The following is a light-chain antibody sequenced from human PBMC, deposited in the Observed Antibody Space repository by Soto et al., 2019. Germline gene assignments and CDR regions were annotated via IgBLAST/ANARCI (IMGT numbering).Light chain of an antibody. V-gene: IGKV3-20*01. Sequence: EIVLTQSPDTLSLSPGERATLSCRASQSVSSSYLAWYQQKPGQAPRLLIYGASSRATGIPDRFSGSGYGTDFTLTISRLEPEDFAVYYCQQYGSSQTFGQGTKVDIK. CDR3: QQYGSSQT. J-gene: IGKJ1*01. CDR1: QSVSSSY. CDR2: GAS.